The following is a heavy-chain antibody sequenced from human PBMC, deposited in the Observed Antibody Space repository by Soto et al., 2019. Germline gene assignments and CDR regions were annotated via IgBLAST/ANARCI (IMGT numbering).Heavy chain of an antibody. J-gene: IGHJ4*02. CDR2: IYYSGST. CDR3: ARQSGYCSGGSCYSPFDY. Sequence: PSETLSLTCTVSGGSISSSSYYWGWIRQPPGKGLEWIGSIYYSGSTYYNPSLKSRVTISVDTSKNQFSLKLSSVTAADTAVYYCARQSGYCSGGSCYSPFDYWGQGTLVTVS. CDR1: GGSISSSSYY. D-gene: IGHD2-15*01. V-gene: IGHV4-39*01.